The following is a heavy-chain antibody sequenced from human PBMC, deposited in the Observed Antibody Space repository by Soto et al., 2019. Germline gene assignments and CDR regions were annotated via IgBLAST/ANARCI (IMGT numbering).Heavy chain of an antibody. CDR2: IRDRAYNYAT. J-gene: IGHJ4*02. Sequence: EVLLVESGGGVVQPGGSLKLSCAASGFVFKDSSIHWVRQASGKGLEWVGRIRDRAYNYATAYTAWVKGRFTISRDDSNNTAYLQMTSLKTEDTAIYYCTRLISAAQDYWGQGTLVTVSS. V-gene: IGHV3-73*01. D-gene: IGHD3-10*01. CDR3: TRLISAAQDY. CDR1: GFVFKDSS.